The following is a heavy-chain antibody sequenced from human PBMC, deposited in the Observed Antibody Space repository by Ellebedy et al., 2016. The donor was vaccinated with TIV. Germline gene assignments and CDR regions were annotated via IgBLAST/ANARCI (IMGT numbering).Heavy chain of an antibody. Sequence: GGSLRLSCAASGFTFSSYSMNWVRQAPGKGLEWVSVIYAGNTTYYADFVRGRFTISRDTSKNTLYLQMNSLRAEDTAVYYCSTETFNDVDLELWGIFDIWGQGTMVTVSS. D-gene: IGHD3-16*01. CDR1: GFTFSSYS. J-gene: IGHJ3*02. V-gene: IGHV3-66*01. CDR3: STETFNDVDLELWGIFDI. CDR2: IYAGNTT.